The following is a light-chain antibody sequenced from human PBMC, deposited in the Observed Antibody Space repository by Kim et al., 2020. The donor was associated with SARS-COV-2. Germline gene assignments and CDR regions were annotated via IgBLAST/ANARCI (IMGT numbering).Light chain of an antibody. V-gene: IGKV3-11*01. CDR3: QQRSNWHT. J-gene: IGKJ2*01. CDR2: DAS. CDR1: QSVSSY. Sequence: EIVLTQSPATLSLSPGERATLSCRASQSVSSYLAWYQQKPGQAPRLLIYDASNRATGIPARFSGSGSGTEFTLTISSLEPEDFAVYYCQQRSNWHTFGQGTKLEI.